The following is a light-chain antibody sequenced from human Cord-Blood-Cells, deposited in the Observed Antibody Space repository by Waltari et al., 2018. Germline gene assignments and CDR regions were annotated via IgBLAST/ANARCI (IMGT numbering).Light chain of an antibody. CDR3: QQRSNWPPWT. Sequence: EIVLTQSPATLSLSPGERATLSCRASQSVSSYLAWYQQKPGQAPRLLIYDASNRATGIPARCSGSGSGTDFTLTISSLEPEDFAVYYCQQRSNWPPWTFGPGTKVNIK. J-gene: IGKJ3*01. CDR2: DAS. V-gene: IGKV3-11*01. CDR1: QSVSSY.